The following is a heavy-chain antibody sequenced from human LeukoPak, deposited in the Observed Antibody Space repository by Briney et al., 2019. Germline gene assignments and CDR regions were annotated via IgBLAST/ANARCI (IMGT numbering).Heavy chain of an antibody. V-gene: IGHV3-30-3*01. CDR2: ISYDGSKK. CDR3: ARDRDYSNYFDY. D-gene: IGHD4-11*01. CDR1: GFTFSSYA. J-gene: IGHJ4*02. Sequence: PGRSLRLSCAASGFTFSSYAMHWVRQAPGKGLEWVAGISYDGSKKYYADSVKGRLTISRDNPKNTLYLQMNCLRADDTAVYYCARDRDYSNYFDYWGQGTLVTVSS.